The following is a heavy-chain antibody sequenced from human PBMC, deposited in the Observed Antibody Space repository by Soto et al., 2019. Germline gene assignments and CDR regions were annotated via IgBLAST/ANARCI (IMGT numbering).Heavy chain of an antibody. CDR2: IYNTGST. D-gene: IGHD5-12*01. J-gene: IGHJ4*02. CDR1: GGSISNYY. Sequence: PSETLSLTCTVSGGSISNYYWSWIRQPPGKGLEWIGYIYNTGSTNSNPSLKSRVTISVDSSKNQFSLKLSSVTAAETAVYYCERASKSGYSGYDKIDYWGQGTLVTVSS. CDR3: ERASKSGYSGYDKIDY. V-gene: IGHV4-59*01.